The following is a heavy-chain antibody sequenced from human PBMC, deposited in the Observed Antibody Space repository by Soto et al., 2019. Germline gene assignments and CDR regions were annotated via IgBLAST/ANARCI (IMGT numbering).Heavy chain of an antibody. V-gene: IGHV4-59*08. CDR1: GGSISSWY. J-gene: IGHJ4*02. D-gene: IGHD5-12*01. CDR3: ARRYGSSFDY. Sequence: SETLSLTCTVSGGSISSWYWSWIRQPPGKGLEWIGYIYYSGSTNYNPSLKSRVTISVDTSKNQFSLKLSSVTAADTAVYYCARRYGSSFDYWGQGTLVTVSS. CDR2: IYYSGST.